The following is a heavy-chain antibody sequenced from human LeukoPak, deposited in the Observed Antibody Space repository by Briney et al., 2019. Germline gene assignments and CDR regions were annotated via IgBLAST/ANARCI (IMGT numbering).Heavy chain of an antibody. CDR3: ARKSPTSGSYGWYFDY. D-gene: IGHD1-26*01. J-gene: IGHJ4*02. V-gene: IGHV4-59*01. CDR2: IYHSGAT. Sequence: IPSETLSLTCTVSGGSISNYYWSWIRQPPGKGLEWIGYIYHSGATNYNPSLRSRVTISVDTSNNQFSLNLRSVTAADTAIYYCARKSPTSGSYGWYFDYWGQGALVTVSS. CDR1: GGSISNYY.